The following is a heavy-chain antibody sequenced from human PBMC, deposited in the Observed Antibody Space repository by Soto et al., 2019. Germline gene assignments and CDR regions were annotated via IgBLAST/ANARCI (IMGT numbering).Heavy chain of an antibody. Sequence: EVQLVESGGGLVQPGGSLRLSCAASGFTFSSYSMSWVRQAPGKGLEWVSYITSSGSTIFYSVSVKGRFTISRDSAKNSLYLQMNSLKAEDTAVYYCSSWLITLHAFHMWGRGTMVTVSS. J-gene: IGHJ3*02. CDR3: SSWLITLHAFHM. D-gene: IGHD1-20*01. CDR1: GFTFSSYS. V-gene: IGHV3-48*01. CDR2: ITSSGSTI.